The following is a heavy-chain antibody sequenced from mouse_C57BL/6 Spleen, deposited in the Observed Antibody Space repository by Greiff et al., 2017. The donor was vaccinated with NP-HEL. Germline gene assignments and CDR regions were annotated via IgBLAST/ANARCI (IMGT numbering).Heavy chain of an antibody. CDR3: AGSLTLDY. CDR2: INPGSGGT. V-gene: IGHV1-54*01. CDR1: GYAFTNYL. J-gene: IGHJ2*01. Sequence: LVESGAELVRPGTSVKVSCKASGYAFTNYLIEWVKQRPGQGLEWIGVINPGSGGTNYNEKFKGKATLTADKSSSTAYMQLSSLTSEDSAVYFCAGSLTLDYWGQGTTLTVSS. D-gene: IGHD4-1*01.